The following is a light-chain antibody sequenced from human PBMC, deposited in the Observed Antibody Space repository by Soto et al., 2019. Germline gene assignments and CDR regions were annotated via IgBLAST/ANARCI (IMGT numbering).Light chain of an antibody. CDR1: QTISTW. Sequence: DIQVTQSPPTLSASVGDIVTITCRSIQTISTWMAWYQQKPGKAPKLLVYDASTLQSGVASRFSGSGSGTEFTLIISGLQPDDSATYYCQQYTNTNNPWMFGQGTKVDNK. V-gene: IGKV1-5*01. CDR3: QQYTNTNNPWM. CDR2: DAS. J-gene: IGKJ1*01.